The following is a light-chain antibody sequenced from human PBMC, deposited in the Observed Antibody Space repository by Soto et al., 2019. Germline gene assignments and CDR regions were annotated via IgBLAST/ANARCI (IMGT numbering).Light chain of an antibody. CDR3: FSYAGRDTLVV. V-gene: IGLV2-8*01. Sequence: QSVLTQPPSASGSPGQSVTISCTGTSSDVGGYNYVSWYRQHPGKAPQLIIYDVNKRPSGISSRFSGSKSGYTASLTISGLQAEDEAFYSCFSYAGRDTLVVSGGGTQLTVL. CDR2: DVN. J-gene: IGLJ2*01. CDR1: SSDVGGYNY.